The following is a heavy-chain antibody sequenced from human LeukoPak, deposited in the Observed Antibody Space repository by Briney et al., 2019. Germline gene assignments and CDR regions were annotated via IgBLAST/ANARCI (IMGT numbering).Heavy chain of an antibody. Sequence: SVKVSCKASGGTLSSYTISWVRQAPGQGLEWTGRIIPILGIANYAQKFQGRVTITADKSTSTAYMELSSLRSEDTAVYYCARGGSAEQLVHGEYYYYYMDVWGKGTTVTVSS. CDR3: ARGGSAEQLVHGEYYYYYMDV. D-gene: IGHD6-13*01. CDR2: IIPILGIA. V-gene: IGHV1-69*02. J-gene: IGHJ6*03. CDR1: GGTLSSYT.